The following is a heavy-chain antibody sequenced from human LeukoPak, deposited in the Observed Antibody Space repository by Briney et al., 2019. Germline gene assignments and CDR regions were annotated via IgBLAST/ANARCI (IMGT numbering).Heavy chain of an antibody. Sequence: SETLSLTCDVYNASFGPYYWSWLRQSPGKGLEYIGEVNYRGDGNYNPSLNSRASISIDTSKKQFSLRLTSVTAADTAMYYCARETSLHIFDSWVQGTLVTVSS. CDR3: ARETSLHIFDS. CDR2: VNYRGDG. CDR1: NASFGPYY. J-gene: IGHJ4*02. V-gene: IGHV4-34*01. D-gene: IGHD2-21*01.